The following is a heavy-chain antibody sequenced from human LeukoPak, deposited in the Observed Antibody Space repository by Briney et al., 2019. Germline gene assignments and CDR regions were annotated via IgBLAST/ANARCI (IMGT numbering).Heavy chain of an antibody. Sequence: GGSLRLSCAASGFTFSDYEMNWVRQAPGKGLEWILHISTSGSIIHYADSVKGRFTISRDSAKNSLYLQMNSLRAEDTALYFCARDATTEPGTVYMDVWGKGTTVTISS. CDR2: ISTSGSII. D-gene: IGHD6-13*01. CDR1: GFTFSDYE. CDR3: ARDATTEPGTVYMDV. J-gene: IGHJ6*03. V-gene: IGHV3-48*03.